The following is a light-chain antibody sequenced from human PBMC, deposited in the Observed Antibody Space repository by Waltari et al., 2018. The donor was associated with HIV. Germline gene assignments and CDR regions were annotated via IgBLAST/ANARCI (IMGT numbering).Light chain of an antibody. CDR2: DVT. J-gene: IGLJ1*01. CDR1: SSEVGGYNY. V-gene: IGLV2-11*01. CDR3: CSYAGSYTYV. Sequence: QSALTQPRSVSGSPGQSVTISCPGTSSEVGGYNYVPWYQQHPGKAPKLMIYDVTQRPSGVPDRFSGSKSGNTASLTISGLQAEDEADYYCCSYAGSYTYVFGTGTKVTVL.